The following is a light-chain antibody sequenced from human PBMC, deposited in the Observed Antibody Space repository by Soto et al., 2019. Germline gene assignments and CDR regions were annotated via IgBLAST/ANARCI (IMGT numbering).Light chain of an antibody. J-gene: IGLJ3*02. CDR2: DVR. CDR3: SSYTSASTWV. Sequence: QSALTHPASVSGSPGQSITISCTGTSSDVGGYNYVSWYQQLPGKAPKLIIYDVRERPSGVSYRFSGSKSGNTASLTISGLQAGDEADYHCSSYTSASTWVFGGGTKLTVL. CDR1: SSDVGGYNY. V-gene: IGLV2-14*03.